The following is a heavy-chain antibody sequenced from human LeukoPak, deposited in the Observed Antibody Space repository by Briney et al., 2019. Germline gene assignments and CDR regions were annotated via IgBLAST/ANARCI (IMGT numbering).Heavy chain of an antibody. Sequence: ASVKVSCKASGYTFTSYGISWVRQAPGQGLEWMGWISAYNGNTKYAQKLQGRVTMTTDTSTSTAYMELRSLRSDDTAVYYCARDPYCSSTSCSGDYWGQGTLVTVSS. CDR1: GYTFTSYG. CDR3: ARDPYCSSTSCSGDY. CDR2: ISAYNGNT. V-gene: IGHV1-18*01. D-gene: IGHD2-2*01. J-gene: IGHJ4*02.